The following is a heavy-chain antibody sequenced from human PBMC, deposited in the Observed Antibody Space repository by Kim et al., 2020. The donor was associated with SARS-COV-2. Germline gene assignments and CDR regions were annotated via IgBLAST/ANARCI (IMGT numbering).Heavy chain of an antibody. V-gene: IGHV3-23*01. CDR3: AKQMVTYSHGMDV. D-gene: IGHD2-21*02. J-gene: IGHJ6*02. Sequence: YFAASLTGRFTMSRDKSKDTLYLHMISLRAEDTAVYYCAKQMVTYSHGMDVWGQGTTVTVS.